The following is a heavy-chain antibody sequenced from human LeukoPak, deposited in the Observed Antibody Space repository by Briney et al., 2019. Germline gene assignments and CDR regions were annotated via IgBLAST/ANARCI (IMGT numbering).Heavy chain of an antibody. CDR1: GFTFSSYS. CDR3: AKSRESYWVPEFDY. V-gene: IGHV3-48*01. D-gene: IGHD2-2*01. J-gene: IGHJ4*02. CDR2: IRSSSSTI. Sequence: GGSLRLSCAASGFTFSSYSMNWVRQAPGKGLEWLSYIRSSSSTIYYADSVKGRFTISRDNAKNSLYLQMNSLRAEDTAVYYCAKSRESYWVPEFDYWGQGTLVTVSS.